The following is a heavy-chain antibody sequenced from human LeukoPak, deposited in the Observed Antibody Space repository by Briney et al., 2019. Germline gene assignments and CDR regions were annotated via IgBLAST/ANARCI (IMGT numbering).Heavy chain of an antibody. J-gene: IGHJ4*02. CDR1: GFTFNTYT. CDR2: ISGSSGII. Sequence: GGSLRLSCAASGFTFNTYTMNWVRQAPGKGLEWVSYISGSSGIIDYADSVKGRFTISRDNSKNTLYLQMNSLRAEDTAIYYCAKMRWELNYFDYWGQGTLVTVSS. V-gene: IGHV3-48*01. D-gene: IGHD4-23*01. CDR3: AKMRWELNYFDY.